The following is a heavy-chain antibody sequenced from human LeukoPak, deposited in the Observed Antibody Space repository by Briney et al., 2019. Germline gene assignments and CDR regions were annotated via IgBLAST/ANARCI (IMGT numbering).Heavy chain of an antibody. J-gene: IGHJ3*02. CDR2: IISDGSST. V-gene: IGHV3-74*01. CDR3: ARDQGDAFDI. Sequence: PGGSLRLSCAASGFTFSSHWMYWVRQAPGKGLVWVSRIISDGSSTSYADSVKGRFTISRDNAKNTLYLQMNSLRAEDTAVYYCARDQGDAFDIWGQGTMVTVSS. CDR1: GFTFSSHW.